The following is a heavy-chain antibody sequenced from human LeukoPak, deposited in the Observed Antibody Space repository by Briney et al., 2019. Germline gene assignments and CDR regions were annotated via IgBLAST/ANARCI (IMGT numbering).Heavy chain of an antibody. D-gene: IGHD5-18*01. J-gene: IGHJ4*02. Sequence: ASVKVSCKASGYSFTSYGINWVRQAPGQGHEWMGWISTDNGNTDYAQNLQGRVTMTTDTSTSTAYMELRSLRSDDTAVYYCARRYSYGYGPLDSWGQGTLVTVSS. CDR1: GYSFTSYG. CDR2: ISTDNGNT. V-gene: IGHV1-18*01. CDR3: ARRYSYGYGPLDS.